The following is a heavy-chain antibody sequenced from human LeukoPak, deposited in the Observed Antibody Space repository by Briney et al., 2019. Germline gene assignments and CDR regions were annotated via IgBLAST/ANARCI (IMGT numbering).Heavy chain of an antibody. CDR2: IYHSGST. CDR1: GYSISSGYY. V-gene: IGHV4-38-2*02. Sequence: SETLSLTCTVSGYSISSGYYWGWIRQPPGKGLEWIGSIYHSGSTYYNPSLKSRATISVDTSKNQFSLKLSSVTAADTAVYYCATAAGKLSAFDIWGQGTMVTVSS. CDR3: ATAAGKLSAFDI. D-gene: IGHD6-13*01. J-gene: IGHJ3*02.